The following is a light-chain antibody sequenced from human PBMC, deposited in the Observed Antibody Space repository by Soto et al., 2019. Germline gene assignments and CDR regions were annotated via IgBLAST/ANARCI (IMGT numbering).Light chain of an antibody. CDR3: QQSYSIRSWT. J-gene: IGKJ1*01. Sequence: EIQLTQSPSSLSASVGDRVTITCRASQGIDSYLKWYQQKPGRAPNLLIYAASNLPTGVPSRFSGSGSGTDFTLTINSLQPEDFGTYYCQQSYSIRSWTFGQGTKVDI. CDR2: AAS. CDR1: QGIDSY. V-gene: IGKV1-39*01.